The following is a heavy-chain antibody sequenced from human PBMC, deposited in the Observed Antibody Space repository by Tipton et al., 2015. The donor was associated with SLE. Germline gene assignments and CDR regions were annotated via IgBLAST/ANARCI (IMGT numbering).Heavy chain of an antibody. CDR3: AKDYGDLYNWFDP. Sequence: GSLRLSCAASGFTFNTYSMSWVRQAPGKGLEWVSSISASGGSTFYADSVQGRFTVSRDNSENTLYMQMNRLRAEDSAVYYCAKDYGDLYNWFDPWGQGTLVTVSS. CDR2: ISASGGST. J-gene: IGHJ5*02. D-gene: IGHD4-17*01. CDR1: GFTFNTYS. V-gene: IGHV3-23*01.